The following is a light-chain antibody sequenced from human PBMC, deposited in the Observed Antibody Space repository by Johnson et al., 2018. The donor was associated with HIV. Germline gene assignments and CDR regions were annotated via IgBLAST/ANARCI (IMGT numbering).Light chain of an antibody. J-gene: IGLJ1*01. Sequence: QAVLTQPPSVSAAPGQKVTISCSGSSSNIGNNYVSWYQQLPGTAPKLLIYDNNKRPSGIPDRFSGSKSGTSATLGITGLQTGDEADYYCGTWDPSLSAGEVFGTVTKVTVL. CDR2: DNN. CDR1: SSNIGNNY. V-gene: IGLV1-51*01. CDR3: GTWDPSLSAGEV.